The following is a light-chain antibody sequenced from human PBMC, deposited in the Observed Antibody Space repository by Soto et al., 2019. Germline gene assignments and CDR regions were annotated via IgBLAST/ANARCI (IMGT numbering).Light chain of an antibody. CDR3: QHRTNWPPVT. J-gene: IGKJ5*01. V-gene: IGKV3-11*01. Sequence: EIVLTQSPATLSLSPGERAALSCRASQSVVSHLAWYQQKPGQPPRLLIYDASNRATGIPARFSGSGSGTDLTLTISSLEPEDFAVYYCQHRTNWPPVTFGQGTRLEIK. CDR2: DAS. CDR1: QSVVSH.